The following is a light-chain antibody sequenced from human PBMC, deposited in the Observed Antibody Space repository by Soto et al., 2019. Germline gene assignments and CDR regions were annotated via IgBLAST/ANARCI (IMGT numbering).Light chain of an antibody. CDR2: AAS. V-gene: IGKV1-39*01. CDR3: QQSHSTPPP. J-gene: IGKJ1*01. CDR1: QSISTY. Sequence: DIPRTQSQSSLSAYVGDRVIITWRASQSISTYLNWYQQKPGKPPKLLIYAASSLQSGVPSRFSGSGSGTQLTLTISSLQPEDFASYYCQQSHSTPPPFCQVTKVDI.